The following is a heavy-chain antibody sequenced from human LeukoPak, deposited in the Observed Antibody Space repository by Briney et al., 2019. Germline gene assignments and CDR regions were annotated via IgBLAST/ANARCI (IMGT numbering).Heavy chain of an antibody. Sequence: SETLSLTCAVYGGSFSGYYWSWIRQPPGKGLEWIGEINHSGSTNYNPSLKSRVTISVDTSKNQFSLKLSSVAAADTAVYYCATYGMDVWGQGTTVTVSS. J-gene: IGHJ6*02. CDR2: INHSGST. CDR3: ATYGMDV. CDR1: GGSFSGYY. V-gene: IGHV4-34*01.